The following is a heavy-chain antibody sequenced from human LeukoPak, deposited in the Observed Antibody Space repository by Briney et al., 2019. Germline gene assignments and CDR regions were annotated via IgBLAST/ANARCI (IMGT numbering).Heavy chain of an antibody. CDR3: ARDMMVRYQLLFDY. V-gene: IGHV3-33*08. Sequence: GGSLRLSCAASGFTFSSYAMSWVRQAPGKGLEWVAVIWYGGSNKYYADSVKGRFTISRDNSKNTLYLQMNSLRAEDTAVYYCARDMMVRYQLLFDYWGQGTLVTVSS. CDR1: GFTFSSYA. J-gene: IGHJ4*02. CDR2: IWYGGSNK. D-gene: IGHD2-2*01.